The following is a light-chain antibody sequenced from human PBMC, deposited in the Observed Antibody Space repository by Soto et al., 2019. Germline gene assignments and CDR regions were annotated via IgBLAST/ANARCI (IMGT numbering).Light chain of an antibody. Sequence: EIVLTQSPGTLSLSPGDRATLSCRASQSINNDYLGWYQQKPGQAPRLLIYGASSRATGIPDRFSGSGSGKDFPLTISRLEPEVFAVYYCQQYGTSPPSTFGGGTKVEIK. CDR3: QQYGTSPPST. CDR2: GAS. V-gene: IGKV3-20*01. CDR1: QSINNDY. J-gene: IGKJ4*01.